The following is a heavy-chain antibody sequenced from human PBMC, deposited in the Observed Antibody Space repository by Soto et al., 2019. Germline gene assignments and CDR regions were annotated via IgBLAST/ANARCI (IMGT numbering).Heavy chain of an antibody. CDR3: ANNRACVRNSWYFDY. CDR1: GGAYPTYG. D-gene: IGHD6-13*01. J-gene: IGHJ4*02. CDR2: ISAYNGNT. V-gene: IGHV1-18*04. Sequence: QVELVQSGAEMKKPGASVKVSCKASGGAYPTYGVSWVRQAPGQGLEWMGWISAYNGNTNYAQKFQGRVTLTTDTSTSTAYMELRSLRSYDTAVYYCANNRACVRNSWYFDYLGQGTLVTVSS.